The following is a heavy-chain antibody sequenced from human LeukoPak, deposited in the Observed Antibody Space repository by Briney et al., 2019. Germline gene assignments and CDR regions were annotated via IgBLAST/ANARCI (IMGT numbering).Heavy chain of an antibody. J-gene: IGHJ4*02. Sequence: PSETLSLTCTVSGGSISSSSYYWGWIRQPPGQGLEWIGSIYYSGSTYYNPSLKSRVTISVDTSKNQFSLKLSSVTAADTAVYYCARIGGYSYAHPFDYWGQGTLVTVSS. CDR1: GGSISSSSYY. CDR3: ARIGGYSYAHPFDY. D-gene: IGHD5-18*01. V-gene: IGHV4-39*01. CDR2: IYYSGST.